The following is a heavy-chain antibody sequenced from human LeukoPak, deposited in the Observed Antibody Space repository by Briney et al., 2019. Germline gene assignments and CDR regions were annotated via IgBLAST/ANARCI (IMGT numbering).Heavy chain of an antibody. CDR1: GGSFSGYY. D-gene: IGHD1-1*01. CDR3: ARHGTSSDFYYAVDV. Sequence: SETLSLTCAVYGGSFSGYYWSWIRQPPGKGLEWIGEINHSGSTNYNPSLKSRVTISVDTSKNQFSLKLSSVTAADTAVYYCARHGTSSDFYYAVDVWGQGTTVTVSS. J-gene: IGHJ6*02. V-gene: IGHV4-34*01. CDR2: INHSGST.